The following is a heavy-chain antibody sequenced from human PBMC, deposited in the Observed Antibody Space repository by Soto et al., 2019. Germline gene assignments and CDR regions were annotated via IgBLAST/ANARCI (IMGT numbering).Heavy chain of an antibody. CDR3: ARHESRDSSTGTMSLYYYYGMDV. D-gene: IGHD6-13*01. V-gene: IGHV5-51*01. CDR2: IYPGDSDT. Sequence: AGESLKISCKGSGYSFTSYWIGWVRQMPGKGLEWMGIIYPGDSDTRYSPSFQGQVTISADKSISTAYLQWSSLKASDTAMYYCARHESRDSSTGTMSLYYYYGMDVWGQGTTVTVSS. J-gene: IGHJ6*02. CDR1: GYSFTSYW.